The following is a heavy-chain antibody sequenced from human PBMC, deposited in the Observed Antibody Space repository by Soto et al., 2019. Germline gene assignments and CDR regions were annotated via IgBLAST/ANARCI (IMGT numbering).Heavy chain of an antibody. J-gene: IGHJ5*02. CDR1: GGNIISFD. D-gene: IGHD6-13*01. CDR3: ARGFRIAAAGRNNWFDP. V-gene: IGHV4-59*01. CDR2: IYYSGST. Sequence: LPYTVSGGNIISFDWRCILQPTGKGLEWIGYIYYSGSTNYNPSLKSRVTISVDTSKNQFSLKLSSVTAADPAVYYCARGFRIAAAGRNNWFDPWGQGTLVTVSS.